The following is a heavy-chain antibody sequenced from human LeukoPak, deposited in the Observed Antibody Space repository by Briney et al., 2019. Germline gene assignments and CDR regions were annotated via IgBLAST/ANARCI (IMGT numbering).Heavy chain of an antibody. V-gene: IGHV3-30*18. Sequence: PGGSLRLSCAASGFTFSSYGMHWVRQAPGKGLEWVAIISYDGSDKYYADSVKGRFTISRDNSKNTLYLQMNSLRAEDTAVYYCAKGTTVTSHWGQGTLVTVSS. CDR3: AKGTTVTSH. D-gene: IGHD4-17*01. J-gene: IGHJ4*02. CDR1: GFTFSSYG. CDR2: ISYDGSDK.